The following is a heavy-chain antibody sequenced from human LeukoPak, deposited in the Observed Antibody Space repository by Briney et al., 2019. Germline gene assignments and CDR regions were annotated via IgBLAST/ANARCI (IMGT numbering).Heavy chain of an antibody. V-gene: IGHV4-39*01. CDR1: GGYISSSSYY. J-gene: IGHJ4*02. D-gene: IGHD6-13*01. CDR3: ASPIAAAGRGGDY. CDR2: IYYSGST. Sequence: SETLPLTCTVSGGYISSSSYYWGWIRQPPGKGLEWIGSIYYSGSTYYNPSLKSRVTISVDTSKNQFSLKLSSVTAADTAVYYCASPIAAAGRGGDYWGQGTLVTVSS.